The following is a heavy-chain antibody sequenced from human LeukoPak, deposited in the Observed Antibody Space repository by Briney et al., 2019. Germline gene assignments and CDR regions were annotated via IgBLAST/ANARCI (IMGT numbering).Heavy chain of an antibody. CDR3: ARSGYYFLYFDY. J-gene: IGHJ4*02. V-gene: IGHV4-34*01. CDR2: INHSGST. CDR1: GGSFSGYY. D-gene: IGHD3-22*01. Sequence: SLTXXXXGGSFSGYYWSWIRQPPGKGLEWIGEINHSGSTNYNPSLKSRVTISVDTSKNQFSLKLSSVTAADTAVYYCARSGYYFLYFDYWGQGTLVTVSS.